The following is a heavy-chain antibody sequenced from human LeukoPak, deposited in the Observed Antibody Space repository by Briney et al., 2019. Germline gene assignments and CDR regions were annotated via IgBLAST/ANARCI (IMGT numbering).Heavy chain of an antibody. CDR2: IYYSGST. Sequence: SQTLSLTCTVSGGSISSGDYYWSWIRQPPGKGLEWIGYIYYSGSTYYNPSLKSRVTISVYTSKNQFSLKLSSVTAADTAVYYCARSNVLLWFGDSQNYGMDVWGQGTTVTVSS. CDR1: GGSISSGDYY. V-gene: IGHV4-30-4*01. CDR3: ARSNVLLWFGDSQNYGMDV. J-gene: IGHJ6*02. D-gene: IGHD3-10*01.